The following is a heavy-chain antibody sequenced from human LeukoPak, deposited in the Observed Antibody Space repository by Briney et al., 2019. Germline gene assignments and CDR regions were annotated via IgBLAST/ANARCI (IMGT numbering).Heavy chain of an antibody. V-gene: IGHV3-21*01. CDR2: ISSSSSYI. CDR1: GFTFSSYS. Sequence: GGSLRLSCAASGFTFSSYSMNWVRQAPGKGLEWVSSISSSSSYIYYADSVKGRFTISRDNAKNSLYLQMNSLRAEDTAVYYCANNPAAGNITMFGGPLGIWAKGTMVTVSS. D-gene: IGHD3-10*02. J-gene: IGHJ3*02. CDR3: ANNPAAGNITMFGGPLGI.